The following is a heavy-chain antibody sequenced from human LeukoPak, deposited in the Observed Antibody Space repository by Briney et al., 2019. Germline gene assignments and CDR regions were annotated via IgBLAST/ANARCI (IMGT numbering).Heavy chain of an antibody. CDR1: GYTFTSDD. V-gene: IGHV1-8*01. CDR3: ARSRPAPEGGYNWNVWKKQKDHYYGMDV. Sequence: ASVKVSCKASGYTFTSDDINWGRQATGQGLEWMGWMNPNSGNTGYAQKLQGRVNMTRNSSKNTAYMELSSLRSEDTAVYYCARSRPAPEGGYNWNVWKKQKDHYYGMDVWGQGTTVTVSS. CDR2: MNPNSGNT. J-gene: IGHJ6*02. D-gene: IGHD1-20*01.